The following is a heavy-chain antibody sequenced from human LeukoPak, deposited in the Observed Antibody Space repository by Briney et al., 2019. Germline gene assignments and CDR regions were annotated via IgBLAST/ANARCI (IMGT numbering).Heavy chain of an antibody. J-gene: IGHJ4*02. CDR2: GSYSGST. Sequence: PSETLSLTCTVSGGSISSYYWNWIRQPPGKGLEWIGYGSYSGSTDYNPSLKSRVTISVDTSKNQFSLKLSSVTAADTAVYYCARAYGSYSFDYWGQGTLVTVSP. D-gene: IGHD1-26*01. CDR3: ARAYGSYSFDY. CDR1: GGSISSYY. V-gene: IGHV4-59*01.